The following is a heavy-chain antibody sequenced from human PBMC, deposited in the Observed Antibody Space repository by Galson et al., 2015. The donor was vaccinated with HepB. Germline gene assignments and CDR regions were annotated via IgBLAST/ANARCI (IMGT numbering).Heavy chain of an antibody. V-gene: IGHV1-24*01. CDR1: GYTLTELS. CDR3: ATKAYSNYTYNWFDP. D-gene: IGHD4-11*01. CDR2: FDPEDGET. J-gene: IGHJ5*02. Sequence: SVKVSCKVSGYTLTELSTHWVRQAPGKGLEWMGGFDPEDGETIYAQKFQGRVTMTEDTSTDTAYMELSSLRSEDTAVYYCATKAYSNYTYNWFDPWGQGTLVTVSS.